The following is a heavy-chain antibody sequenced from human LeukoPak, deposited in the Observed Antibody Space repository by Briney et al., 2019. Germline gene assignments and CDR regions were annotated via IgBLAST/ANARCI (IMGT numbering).Heavy chain of an antibody. CDR3: AREFTY. J-gene: IGHJ4*02. V-gene: IGHV4-4*07. Sequence: PSETLSLTCTVSSGFSSSFYWSWIRQPAGKGLEWIGRIYINGNTNYSPSLKSRATMSVGTSKNQFSLKLTSVTAADTAVCYCAREFTYWGQGILVTVSS. CDR1: SGFSSSFY. CDR2: IYINGNT.